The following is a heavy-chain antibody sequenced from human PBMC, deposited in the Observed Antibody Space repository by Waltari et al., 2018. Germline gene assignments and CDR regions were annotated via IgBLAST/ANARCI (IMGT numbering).Heavy chain of an antibody. J-gene: IGHJ4*02. Sequence: QVHLQQWGAGLLKPSDSISLTCHVYGWSFSGYYWCCVRQLPGQGLELIGEINHSGSTNYNPSLKSRVTISVDTAKNQFSLKLRSVTAADTAVYYCARGAYGGNSRFNYWGQGTLVTVSS. CDR3: ARGAYGGNSRFNY. CDR2: INHSGST. CDR1: GWSFSGYY. D-gene: IGHD4-17*01. V-gene: IGHV4-34*01.